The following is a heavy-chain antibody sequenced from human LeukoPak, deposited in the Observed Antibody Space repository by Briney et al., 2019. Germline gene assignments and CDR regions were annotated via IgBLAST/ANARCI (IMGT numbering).Heavy chain of an antibody. CDR2: ISGSGGTT. V-gene: IGHV3-23*01. D-gene: IGHD5-18*01. CDR3: AKEPTASTRPLDY. J-gene: IGHJ4*02. Sequence: XXVXQXXXXXXXXXSPISGSGGTTYYADSVKGRFTISRDNSKNTLYLQMNSLRAEDTAVYYCAKEPTASTRPLDYWGQGTLVTVSS.